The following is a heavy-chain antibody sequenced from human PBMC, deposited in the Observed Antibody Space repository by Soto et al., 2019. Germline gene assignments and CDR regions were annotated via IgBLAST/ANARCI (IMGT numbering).Heavy chain of an antibody. CDR3: ATDPPGEGAAMFYL. Sequence: QVKLVQSGAEVKKPGASVKVYCKASGYTFSNYGISWVRQAQGQGLEWMGWISAYNCNIKFAQKVQGRVTMTTDTCMSTAYMELRSRRSDDPAVYYCATDPPGEGAAMFYLWGQGTLVTFSS. CDR1: GYTFSNYG. CDR2: ISAYNCNI. D-gene: IGHD3-10*01. V-gene: IGHV1-18*01. J-gene: IGHJ5*02.